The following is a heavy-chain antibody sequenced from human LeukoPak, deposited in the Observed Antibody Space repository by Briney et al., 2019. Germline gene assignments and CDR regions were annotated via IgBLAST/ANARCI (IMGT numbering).Heavy chain of an antibody. CDR1: GFTFSSYA. Sequence: GGSLRLSCAASGFTFSSYAMHWVRQAPGKGLEWVAVISYDGSNKYYADSVKGRFTISRDNSKNTLYLQMNSLRAEDTAVYYCASPYSSRRPYYYYYMDVWGKGTTVTVSS. D-gene: IGHD6-13*01. J-gene: IGHJ6*03. V-gene: IGHV3-30-3*01. CDR3: ASPYSSRRPYYYYYMDV. CDR2: ISYDGSNK.